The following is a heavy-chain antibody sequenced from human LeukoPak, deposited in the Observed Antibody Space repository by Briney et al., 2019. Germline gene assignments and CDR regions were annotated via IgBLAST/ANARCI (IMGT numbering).Heavy chain of an antibody. V-gene: IGHV3-23*01. CDR1: GFTFNSYA. J-gene: IGHJ4*02. D-gene: IGHD1-14*01. Sequence: GGSLRLSCAASGFTFNSYAMSWVRQAPGKGLEWVSAISGSGGSTYYADSVKGRFTISRDNSKNTLYLQMNSLRAEDTALYYCAKGTGSGPLDYWGQGTLVTVSS. CDR3: AKGTGSGPLDY. CDR2: ISGSGGST.